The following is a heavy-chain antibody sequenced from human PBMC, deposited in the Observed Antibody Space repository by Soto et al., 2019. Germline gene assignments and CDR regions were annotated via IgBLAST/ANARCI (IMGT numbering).Heavy chain of an antibody. D-gene: IGHD4-17*01. Sequence: GASVKVSCKASGGTFSSYAISWVRQAPGQGLEWMGGIIPIFGTANYAQKFQGRVTITADKSTSTAYMELSSLRSEDTAVYYCARVGGYGDDEDPTSYYFDYWGQGTLVTVSS. CDR1: GGTFSSYA. CDR2: IIPIFGTA. V-gene: IGHV1-69*06. J-gene: IGHJ4*02. CDR3: ARVGGYGDDEDPTSYYFDY.